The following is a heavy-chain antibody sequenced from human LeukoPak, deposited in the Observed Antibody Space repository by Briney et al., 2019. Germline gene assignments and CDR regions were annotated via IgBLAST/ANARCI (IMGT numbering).Heavy chain of an antibody. J-gene: IGHJ4*02. CDR3: ARGRIAYYYGSGSYKPQVDY. CDR2: INHSGST. Sequence: SEPLSLTFAVYGGSFSGYYWSWIRQPPGKGLEWIGAINHSGSTNYNPSLKSRVTISVDTSKNQFSLKLSSVTAADTAVYYCARGRIAYYYGSGSYKPQVDYWGQGTLVTVSS. CDR1: GGSFSGYY. V-gene: IGHV4-34*01. D-gene: IGHD3-10*01.